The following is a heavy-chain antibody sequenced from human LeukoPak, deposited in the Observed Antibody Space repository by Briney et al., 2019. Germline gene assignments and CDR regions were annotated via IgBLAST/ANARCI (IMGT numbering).Heavy chain of an antibody. D-gene: IGHD5-18*01. V-gene: IGHV3-33*01. J-gene: IGHJ4*02. CDR3: ASSPGYSYGLYYFDY. CDR1: GFTFSSYG. CDR2: IWYDGSNK. Sequence: GGSLRLSCAASGFTFSSYGMHWVRQAPGKGLEWVAVIWYDGSNKYYAGSVKGRFTISRDNSKNTLYLQMNSLRAEDTAVYYCASSPGYSYGLYYFDYWGQGTLVTVSS.